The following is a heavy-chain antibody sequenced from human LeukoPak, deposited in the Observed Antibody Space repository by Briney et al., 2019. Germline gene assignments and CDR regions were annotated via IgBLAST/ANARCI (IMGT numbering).Heavy chain of an antibody. CDR2: FDPEDGET. V-gene: IGHV1-24*01. Sequence: ASVKVSCKVSGYTLTELSMHWVRQAPGKGLEWMGGFDPEDGETIYAQKFQGRVTMTEDTSTDTAYMELSSLRSDDTAVYYCARDSSGWYERYYGMDVWGQGTTVTVSS. CDR1: GYTLTELS. J-gene: IGHJ6*02. D-gene: IGHD6-19*01. CDR3: ARDSSGWYERYYGMDV.